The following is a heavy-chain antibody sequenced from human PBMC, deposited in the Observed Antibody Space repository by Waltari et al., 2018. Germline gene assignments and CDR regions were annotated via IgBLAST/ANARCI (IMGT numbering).Heavy chain of an antibody. CDR1: GFTFSSYW. Sequence: EVQLVESGGGLVQPGRSLRLSCAASGFTFSSYWMTWVSQAPGRGLEWVDNIKPDGSETNYVDSVEGRFTISRDNAKNSLYLQMNSLRAEDSAVYYCAREKFVVPANSWFDPWGQGTLVTVSS. J-gene: IGHJ5*02. CDR2: IKPDGSET. D-gene: IGHD2-2*01. CDR3: AREKFVVPANSWFDP. V-gene: IGHV3-7*01.